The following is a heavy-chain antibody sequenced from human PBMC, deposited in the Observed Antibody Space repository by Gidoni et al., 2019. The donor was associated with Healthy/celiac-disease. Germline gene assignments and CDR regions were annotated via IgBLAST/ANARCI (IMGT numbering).Heavy chain of an antibody. CDR3: ARHLGYCSGGSCHPTAYYYYYGMDV. D-gene: IGHD2-15*01. CDR1: GCSLSSFY. CDR2: IYYSGST. J-gene: IGHJ6*02. V-gene: IGHV4-59*01. Sequence: QVQLQESGPGLVQPSETLSLTCTVSGCSLSSFYWSWFLTPPGKGLEWIGYIYYSGSTNYNPSLKSRVTISVDTSKNQFSLKLSSVTAADTAVYYCARHLGYCSGGSCHPTAYYYYYGMDVWGQGTTVTVSS.